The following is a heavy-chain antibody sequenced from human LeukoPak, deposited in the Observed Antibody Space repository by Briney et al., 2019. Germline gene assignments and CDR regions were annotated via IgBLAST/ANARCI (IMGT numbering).Heavy chain of an antibody. D-gene: IGHD3-22*01. CDR3: ARVPYYYDSSGYYKLGFFDY. V-gene: IGHV1-69*05. J-gene: IGHJ4*02. CDR1: GGTFSSYA. Sequence: SVKVSCKASGGTFSSYAISWVRQAPGQGLEWMGRIIPIFGTANYAQKFQGRVTITTDESTSTAYMELSSLRSEDTAVYYCARVPYYYDSSGYYKLGFFDYWGQGTLVTVSS. CDR2: IIPIFGTA.